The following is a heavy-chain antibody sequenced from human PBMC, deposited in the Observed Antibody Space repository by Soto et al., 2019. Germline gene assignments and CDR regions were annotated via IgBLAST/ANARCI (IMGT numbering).Heavy chain of an antibody. D-gene: IGHD1-26*01. J-gene: IGHJ4*02. CDR3: ARTRSGSNRGKLDY. CDR1: GFTFSSYA. Sequence: EVQLLESGGDLVQPGGSLRLSCAASGFTFSSYAMSWVRQAPGKGLEWVSSISLGGGSTYFADSVKGRFTISRDNSKNSLYLQMNSLRPEDTAVYYCARTRSGSNRGKLDYWGQGTLVTVSS. CDR2: ISLGGGST. V-gene: IGHV3-23*01.